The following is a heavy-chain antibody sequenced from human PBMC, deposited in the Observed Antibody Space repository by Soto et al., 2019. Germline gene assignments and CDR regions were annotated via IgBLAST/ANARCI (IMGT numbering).Heavy chain of an antibody. CDR3: AREEGIAVAGPYYYGMDV. Sequence: QVQLVQSGAEVKKPGASVKVSCKASGYTFTGYYMHWVRQAPGQGLEWMGWINPNSGGTNYAQKFQGWVTMTRDTSISTAYMELSRLRSDDTAVYYCAREEGIAVAGPYYYGMDVWGQGTTVTVSS. V-gene: IGHV1-2*04. J-gene: IGHJ6*02. CDR2: INPNSGGT. CDR1: GYTFTGYY. D-gene: IGHD6-19*01.